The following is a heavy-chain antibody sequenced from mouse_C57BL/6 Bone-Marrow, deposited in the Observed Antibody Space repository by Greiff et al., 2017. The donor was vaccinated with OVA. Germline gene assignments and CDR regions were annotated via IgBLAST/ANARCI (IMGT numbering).Heavy chain of an antibody. V-gene: IGHV7-3*01. CDR2: IRNKANGYTT. CDR3: ARYGDGSSDVRFAY. Sequence: EVKLEESGGGLVQPGGSLSLSCAASGFTFTDYYMSWVRQPPGKALEWLGFIRNKANGYTTEYSASVKGRFTISRDNSQSILYLQMNALRAEDSATYYCARYGDGSSDVRFAYWGQGTLVTVSA. D-gene: IGHD1-1*01. J-gene: IGHJ3*01. CDR1: GFTFTDYY.